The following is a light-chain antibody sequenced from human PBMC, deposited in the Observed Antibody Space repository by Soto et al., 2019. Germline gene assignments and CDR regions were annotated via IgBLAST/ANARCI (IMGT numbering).Light chain of an antibody. CDR3: MQVKQSPLT. CDR2: KTS. V-gene: IGKV2-24*01. J-gene: IGKJ4*01. CDR1: QTLVHSNGNTY. Sequence: DIVMTQTPLSSPVTLGQPASISCRSSQTLVHSNGNTYLSWLHQRPGQPLRLLIYKTSQLLSGVPDRFSGSGAGTDFTLTISRVEAEDVGVYYCMQVKQSPLTFGGGTKVEIK.